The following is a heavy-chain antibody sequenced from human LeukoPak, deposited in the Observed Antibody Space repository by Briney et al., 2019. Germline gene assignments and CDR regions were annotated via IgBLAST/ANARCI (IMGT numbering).Heavy chain of an antibody. J-gene: IGHJ4*02. CDR2: IIGSGGST. D-gene: IGHD2-2*01. Sequence: GGSLRLSCAASGFTFSDYYMSLILQAPGKGLEWISAIIGSGGSTYYADSVKGRFTNYSNNSKNTLYLQMNSLRAEDTAVYYCAKPEEIGYCSSTSCRDYWGQGTLVTVSS. CDR3: AKPEEIGYCSSTSCRDY. CDR1: GFTFSDYY. V-gene: IGHV3-23*01.